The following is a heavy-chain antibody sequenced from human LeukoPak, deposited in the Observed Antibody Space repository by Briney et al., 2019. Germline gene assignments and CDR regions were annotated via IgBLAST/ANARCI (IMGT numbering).Heavy chain of an antibody. J-gene: IGHJ4*02. CDR3: TERGYSYGYLYYYDY. CDR1: DGSFSDYY. Sequence: PSETLSLSCAVCDGSFSDYYWSWIRQPPGKGLEWVADISHSGTTNYNPSLESRITISADTSKKHFSLTLSSVSAADSAIYYCTERGYSYGYLYYYDYWGQGTPVTVSS. D-gene: IGHD5-18*01. CDR2: ISHSGTT. V-gene: IGHV4-34*01.